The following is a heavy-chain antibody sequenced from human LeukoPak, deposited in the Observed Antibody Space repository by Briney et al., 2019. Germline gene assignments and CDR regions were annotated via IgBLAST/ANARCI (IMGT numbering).Heavy chain of an antibody. D-gene: IGHD3-22*01. CDR2: IYYSGST. Sequence: PSGTLSLTCTVSGGSISSYYWSWIRQPPGKGLEWIGYIYYSGSTNYNPSLKSRVTISVDTSKNQFSLKLSSVTAADTAVYYCASTTYYYDSSGYSADYWGQGTLVTVSS. CDR1: GGSISSYY. J-gene: IGHJ4*02. CDR3: ASTTYYYDSSGYSADY. V-gene: IGHV4-59*01.